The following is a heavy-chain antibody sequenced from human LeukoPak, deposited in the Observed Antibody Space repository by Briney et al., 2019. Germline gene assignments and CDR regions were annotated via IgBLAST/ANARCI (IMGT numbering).Heavy chain of an antibody. CDR2: ISGSGGST. J-gene: IGHJ4*02. V-gene: IGHV3-23*01. CDR1: GFTFSSYA. D-gene: IGHD1-26*01. Sequence: GGSLRLSCAASGFTFSSYAMSWVRQAPGKGLEWVSAISGSGGSTYYADSVNGRFTISRDNSKNTLYLQMNSLRAEDTAVYYCAKHKVGATGEFDYWGQGTLVTVSS. CDR3: AKHKVGATGEFDY.